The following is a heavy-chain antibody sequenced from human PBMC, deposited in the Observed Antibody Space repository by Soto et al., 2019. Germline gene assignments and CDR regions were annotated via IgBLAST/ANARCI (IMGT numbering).Heavy chain of an antibody. CDR1: GLNFDDFA. V-gene: IGHV3-9*01. CDR2: ITWNSRVL. Sequence: EVQLVESGGRLGQPGRSLRLSCVGTGLNFDDFAMHWFRQAPGKGLEWVSGITWNSRVLAYADSVKGRFTISRDNARNSLYLQMDSLRDEDTALYYCAKGRYDFWSPYYFDSWGQGTLVTVSS. D-gene: IGHD3-3*01. J-gene: IGHJ4*02. CDR3: AKGRYDFWSPYYFDS.